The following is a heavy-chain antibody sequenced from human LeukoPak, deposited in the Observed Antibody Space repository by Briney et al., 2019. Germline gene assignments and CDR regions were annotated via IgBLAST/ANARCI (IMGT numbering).Heavy chain of an antibody. V-gene: IGHV3-21*01. CDR2: ISSSSSYI. CDR3: ARVTRGSGSYGGLDY. CDR1: GFTFSSYS. J-gene: IGHJ4*02. Sequence: GGSLRLSCAASGFTFSSYSMNWVRQAPGKGLEWVSSISSSSSYIYYADSVKGRFTISRDNAKNSLYLQMNSLRAEDTAVYYCARVTRGSGSYGGLDYWGQGTLVTVSS. D-gene: IGHD3-10*01.